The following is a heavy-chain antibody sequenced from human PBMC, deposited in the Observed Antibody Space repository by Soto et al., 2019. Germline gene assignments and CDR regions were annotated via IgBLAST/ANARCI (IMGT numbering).Heavy chain of an antibody. V-gene: IGHV3-11*06. Sequence: PGGSLRLSCAASGFTFSDYYMSWIRQAPGKGLEWVSHLAGSTSYTNYAESVKGRFTISRDNAKNSLYLQMNSLRAEDSAIYYCARDPGYFDSSGYFSYDYGMDVWGQGTPVTVSS. D-gene: IGHD3-22*01. CDR1: GFTFSDYY. CDR3: ARDPGYFDSSGYFSYDYGMDV. J-gene: IGHJ6*02. CDR2: LAGSTSYT.